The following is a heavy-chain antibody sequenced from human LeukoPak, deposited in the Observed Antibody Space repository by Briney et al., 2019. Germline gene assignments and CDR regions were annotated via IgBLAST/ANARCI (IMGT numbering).Heavy chain of an antibody. D-gene: IGHD3-3*01. CDR2: ISAYNGNT. J-gene: IGHJ6*03. CDR3: ARVGDFWSGYYIGPPKKHYYYMDV. CDR1: GYTFTSYG. V-gene: IGHV1-18*01. Sequence: VKVSCKASGYTFTSYGISWVRQAPGQRLEWMGWISAYNGNTNYAQKLQGRVTMTTDTSTSTAYMELRSLRSDDTAVYYCARVGDFWSGYYIGPPKKHYYYMDVWGKGTTVTVSS.